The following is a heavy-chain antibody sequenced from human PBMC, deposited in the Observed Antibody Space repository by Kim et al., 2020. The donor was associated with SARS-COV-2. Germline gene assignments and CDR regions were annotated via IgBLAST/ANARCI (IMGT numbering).Heavy chain of an antibody. Sequence: VKGRFTISRDNSKNTLYLQMNSLRAEDTAVYYCAKPSGGGTAMALYYFDYWGQGTLVTVSS. CDR3: AKPSGGGTAMALYYFDY. V-gene: IGHV3-33*06. D-gene: IGHD5-18*01. J-gene: IGHJ4*02.